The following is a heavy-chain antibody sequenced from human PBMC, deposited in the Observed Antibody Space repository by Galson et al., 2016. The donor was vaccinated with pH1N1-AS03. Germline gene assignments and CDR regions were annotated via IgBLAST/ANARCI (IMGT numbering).Heavy chain of an antibody. CDR2: IKSKSEGGTT. J-gene: IGHJ4*02. CDR3: TADLDYYDSSSFYSDFDS. D-gene: IGHD3-22*01. CDR1: GFTFSNSD. V-gene: IGHV3-15*01. Sequence: SLRLSCAASGFTFSNSDMNWVRQAPGKGLEWVGRIKSKSEGGTTNYATPVKGRFTISRDDSKKTLFLQMNSLKTADTALYYCTADLDYYDSSSFYSDFDSWGQGTLVTVSS.